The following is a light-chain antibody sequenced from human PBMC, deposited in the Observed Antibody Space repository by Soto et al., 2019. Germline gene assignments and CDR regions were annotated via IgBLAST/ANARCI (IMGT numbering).Light chain of an antibody. J-gene: IGKJ2*01. CDR1: QSISSY. CDR3: QQSYSTHT. CDR2: AAS. V-gene: IGKV1-39*01. Sequence: DIQMTQSPSSLSASVGDRVTITCRASQSISSYLNWYQQKPRKAPKLLIYAASSLQSGVPSRFSGSGSGSDFTLTISSLQPEDFATYYCQQSYSTHTFGQGTKRAI.